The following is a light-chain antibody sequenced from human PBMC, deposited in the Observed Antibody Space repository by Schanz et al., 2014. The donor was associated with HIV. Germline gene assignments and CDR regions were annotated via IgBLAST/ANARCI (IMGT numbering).Light chain of an antibody. CDR1: QSIRSW. CDR2: QAS. J-gene: IGKJ1*01. CDR3: QQYNRYWT. Sequence: DIHMTQSPSTLSASVGDRVTLTCRASQSIRSWLAWYQQKPGRAPNLLIYQASTLETGVPSRFSASGSGTEFTLTISNLQPDDFATYCCQQYNRYWTFGQGTKVEIK. V-gene: IGKV1-5*03.